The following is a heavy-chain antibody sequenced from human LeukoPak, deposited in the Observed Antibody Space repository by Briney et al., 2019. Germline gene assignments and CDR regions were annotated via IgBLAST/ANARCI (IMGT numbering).Heavy chain of an antibody. CDR2: IYTSGST. J-gene: IGHJ6*03. CDR1: GGSISSGSYY. CDR3: ARHTHYYYYYMDV. D-gene: IGHD2-2*02. V-gene: IGHV4-61*02. Sequence: SETLSLTCTVSGGSISSGSYYWSWIRQPAGKGLEWIGRIYTSGSTYYNPSLKSRVTISVDTSKNQFSLKLSSVTAADTAVYYCARHTHYYYYYMDVWGKGTTVTISS.